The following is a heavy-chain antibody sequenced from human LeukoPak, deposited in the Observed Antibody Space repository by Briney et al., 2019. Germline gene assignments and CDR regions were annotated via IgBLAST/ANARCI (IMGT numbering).Heavy chain of an antibody. CDR3: ARAKYYYGSGSYGSLDY. Sequence: SETLSLTCAVYGGSFSGYYWSWIRQPPGKGLEWIGEINHSGSTNYNPSLKSRVTISVDTSKNQFSLKLSSVTAADTAVYYCARAKYYYGSGSYGSLDYWGQGTLVTVSS. CDR2: INHSGST. J-gene: IGHJ4*02. V-gene: IGHV4-34*01. CDR1: GGSFSGYY. D-gene: IGHD3-10*01.